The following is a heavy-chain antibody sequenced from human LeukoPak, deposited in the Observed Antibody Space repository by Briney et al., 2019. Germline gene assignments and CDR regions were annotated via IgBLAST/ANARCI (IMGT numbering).Heavy chain of an antibody. CDR3: ARDQAYSFDY. J-gene: IGHJ4*02. V-gene: IGHV3-48*01. D-gene: IGHD4-11*01. CDR1: GFTFRAYS. Sequence: GGSLRLSCAASGFTFRAYSMNWVRQAPEKGLEWVSYIGSRSSPIYYADSVKGRFTISRDNAKTSLDLHMASVRAEDTAVYYCARDQAYSFDYWGQGTLVTVSS. CDR2: IGSRSSPI.